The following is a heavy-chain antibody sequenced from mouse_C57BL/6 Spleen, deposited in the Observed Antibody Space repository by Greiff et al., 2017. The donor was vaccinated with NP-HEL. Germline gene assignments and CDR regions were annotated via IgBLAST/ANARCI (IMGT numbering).Heavy chain of an antibody. J-gene: IGHJ2*01. D-gene: IGHD1-1*01. CDR3: AREHDYGSSDYFDD. CDR1: GYTFTSYW. CDR2: VAPNSGGT. V-gene: IGHV1-72*01. Sequence: QVQLQQPGAELVKPGASVKLSCKASGYTFTSYWMHWVKQRPGRGLEWIGRVAPNSGGTKYNEKFKNKATLTVDKPSSTAYMQLSSLTSEDSAVYYGAREHDYGSSDYFDDWGKGTTLTVSS.